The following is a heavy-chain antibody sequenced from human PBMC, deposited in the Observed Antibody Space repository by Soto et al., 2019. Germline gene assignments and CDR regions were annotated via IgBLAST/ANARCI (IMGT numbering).Heavy chain of an antibody. J-gene: IGHJ4*02. D-gene: IGHD2-15*01. Sequence: GGSLRLSCAASGFTFSSYSMNWVRQAPGKGLEWVSYISSSSSTIYYADSVKGRFTISRDNAKNSLYLQMNSLRVEDTAVYYCARRYCSAGSCYSDYWGQGTLVTVSS. CDR3: ARRYCSAGSCYSDY. CDR1: GFTFSSYS. CDR2: ISSSSSTI. V-gene: IGHV3-48*01.